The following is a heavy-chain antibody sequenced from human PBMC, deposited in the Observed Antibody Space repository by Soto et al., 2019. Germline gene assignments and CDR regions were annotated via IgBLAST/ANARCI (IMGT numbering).Heavy chain of an antibody. CDR3: ARAVYDYVWGSYRSAQSGLNYYYYGMDV. J-gene: IGHJ6*02. Sequence: SETLSLTCADSGGSISSGGYSWSWIRQPPGKGLEWIGYIYHSGSTYYNPSLKSRVTISVDRSKNQFSLKLSSVTAADTAAYYCARAVYDYVWGSYRSAQSGLNYYYYGMDVWGQGTTVTVSS. CDR1: GGSISSGGYS. CDR2: IYHSGST. D-gene: IGHD3-16*02. V-gene: IGHV4-30-2*01.